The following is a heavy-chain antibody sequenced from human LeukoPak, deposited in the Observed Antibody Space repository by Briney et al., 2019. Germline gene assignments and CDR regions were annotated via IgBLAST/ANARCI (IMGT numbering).Heavy chain of an antibody. CDR3: ARDRTVLRYFDWLPKKLGVDAFDI. Sequence: ASVKVSCKASGGTFSSYAISWVRQAPGQGLEWMGWINTNTGNPTYAQSFTGRFVFSLDTSVSTAYLQISSLKAEDTAVYYCARDRTVLRYFDWLPKKLGVDAFDIWGQGTMVTVSS. J-gene: IGHJ3*02. V-gene: IGHV7-4-1*02. CDR1: GGTFSSYA. D-gene: IGHD3-9*01. CDR2: INTNTGNP.